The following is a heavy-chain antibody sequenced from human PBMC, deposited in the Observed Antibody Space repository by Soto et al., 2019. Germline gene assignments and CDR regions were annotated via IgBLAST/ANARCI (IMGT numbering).Heavy chain of an antibody. CDR3: ATDSPKYCSSTSCFKWGWFDP. Sequence: QVQLVQSGAEVKKPGASVKVSCKVSGYTLTELSMHWVRQAPGKGLEWMGGFDPEDGETIYAQKFQGRGTMAEETSTDTAYMELSSLRSEDTAVYYCATDSPKYCSSTSCFKWGWFDPWGQGTLVTVSS. CDR2: FDPEDGET. CDR1: GYTLTELS. J-gene: IGHJ5*02. D-gene: IGHD2-2*01. V-gene: IGHV1-24*01.